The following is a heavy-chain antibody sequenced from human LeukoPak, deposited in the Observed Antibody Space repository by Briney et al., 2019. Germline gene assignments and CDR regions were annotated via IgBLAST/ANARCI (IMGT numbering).Heavy chain of an antibody. J-gene: IGHJ4*02. D-gene: IGHD4-17*01. CDR2: IYSGGTT. CDR3: ASKLTTGY. CDR1: GFTFSNAW. Sequence: GGSLRLSCAASGFTFSNAWMSWVRQAPGKGLEWVSVIYSGGTTNYADSVKGRFIVYRDNSKNTLYLQMNSLRAEDTAVYYCASKLTTGYWGQGALVTVSS. V-gene: IGHV3-66*01.